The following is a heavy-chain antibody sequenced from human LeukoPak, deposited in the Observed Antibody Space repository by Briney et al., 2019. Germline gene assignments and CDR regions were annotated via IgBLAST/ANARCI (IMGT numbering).Heavy chain of an antibody. CDR1: GFTFSNAW. J-gene: IGHJ4*02. CDR3: ATLDALYYDSSGYYEGKDF. V-gene: IGHV3-15*01. CDR2: IKSKSDGGTT. D-gene: IGHD3-22*01. Sequence: PGGSLRLSCAASGFTFSNAWMSWVRQARGKGLEWVGRIKSKSDGGTTDYAAPVKGRFTISRDDSKNTLYLQMNSLKTEDTAVYYCATLDALYYDSSGYYEGKDFWGQGSLVTVSS.